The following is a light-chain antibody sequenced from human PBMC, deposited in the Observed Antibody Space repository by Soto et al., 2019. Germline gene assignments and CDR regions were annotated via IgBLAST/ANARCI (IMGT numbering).Light chain of an antibody. CDR1: RSNIGRNF. CDR2: RNN. J-gene: IGLJ7*01. Sequence: QSVLTQSPSASGTPGQRVTISCSGSRSNIGRNFAYWYQHVPGTAPRLLIQRNNERPSGVPDRFSGSKSGTSVSLAISGLRSDDEANYYCAAWDGTLDAQVFGGGTQLTVL. V-gene: IGLV1-47*01. CDR3: AAWDGTLDAQV.